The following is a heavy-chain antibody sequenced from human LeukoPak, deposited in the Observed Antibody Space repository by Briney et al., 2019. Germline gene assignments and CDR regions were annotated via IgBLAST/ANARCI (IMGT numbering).Heavy chain of an antibody. Sequence: ASVKVSCKASGGTFISYAISWVRQAPGQGLEWMGRIIPTFGIANYAQKFQGRVTITADKSTSTAYMELSSLRSEDTAVYYCARHDSSGYYEYYFDYWGQGTLVTVSS. J-gene: IGHJ4*02. CDR1: GGTFISYA. CDR3: ARHDSSGYYEYYFDY. V-gene: IGHV1-69*04. D-gene: IGHD3-22*01. CDR2: IIPTFGIA.